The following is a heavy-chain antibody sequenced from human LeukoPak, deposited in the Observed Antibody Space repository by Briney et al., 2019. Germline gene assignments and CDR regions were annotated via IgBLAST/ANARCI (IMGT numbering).Heavy chain of an antibody. CDR1: GVTFSSYW. V-gene: IGHV3-7*01. Sequence: PGGSLRLSCAASGVTFSSYWMSWVRQAPGKGLEWVANIKQDGSEKYYVDSVKGRFTISRDNAKNSLYLQMNSLRAEDTAVYYCARDYPVVAATRAPAARAFDIWGQGTMVTVSS. CDR3: ARDYPVVAATRAPAARAFDI. D-gene: IGHD2-15*01. CDR2: IKQDGSEK. J-gene: IGHJ3*02.